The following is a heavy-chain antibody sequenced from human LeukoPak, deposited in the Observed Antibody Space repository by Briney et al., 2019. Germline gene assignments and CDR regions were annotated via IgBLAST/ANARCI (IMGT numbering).Heavy chain of an antibody. D-gene: IGHD5-24*01. Sequence: PGGSLRLSCAASGFTVSSNYMSWVRQAPGKGLEWVSVIYSGGSTYYADSVKGRFTISRDNSKNTLYLQMNSLSAEDTAVYYCARVEMATMNFDYWGQGTLVTVSS. CDR1: GFTVSSNY. CDR3: ARVEMATMNFDY. V-gene: IGHV3-53*01. CDR2: IYSGGST. J-gene: IGHJ4*02.